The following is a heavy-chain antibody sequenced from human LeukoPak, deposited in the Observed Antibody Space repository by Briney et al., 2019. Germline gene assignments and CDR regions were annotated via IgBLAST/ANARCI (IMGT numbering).Heavy chain of an antibody. D-gene: IGHD1-1*01. Sequence: PGGSLRLSCAASGFTFDDYAVHWVRQVPGKGLEWVSGISWNSDRKDYADSVKGRFTISRDNAKNSLYLQMNSLRAEDTALYYCAKDNGNNFDYWGQGTLVTVSS. CDR1: GFTFDDYA. J-gene: IGHJ4*02. CDR2: ISWNSDRK. CDR3: AKDNGNNFDY. V-gene: IGHV3-9*01.